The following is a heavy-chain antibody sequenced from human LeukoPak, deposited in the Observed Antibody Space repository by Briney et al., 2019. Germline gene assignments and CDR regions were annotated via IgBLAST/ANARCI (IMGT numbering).Heavy chain of an antibody. V-gene: IGHV3-21*01. J-gene: IGHJ4*02. D-gene: IGHD3-22*01. CDR2: ISSSSDYI. CDR1: GFTFSSYS. CDR3: VSWGGYYDSSGYYSPFDY. Sequence: GGSLRLSCAASGFTFSSYSMNWVRQAPGKGLEWVSSISSSSDYIYYADSVKGRFTIPRDNAKNSLYLQMNSLRAEDTAVYYCVSWGGYYDSSGYYSPFDYWGQGTLVTVSS.